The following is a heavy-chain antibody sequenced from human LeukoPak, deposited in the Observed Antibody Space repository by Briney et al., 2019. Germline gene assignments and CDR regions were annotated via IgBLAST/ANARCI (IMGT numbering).Heavy chain of an antibody. CDR1: GYTFTSYY. Sequence: ASVKVSCKASGYTFTSYYMHWVRQAPGQGLEWMGIINPSGGSTSYAQKFQGGVTMTRDTSTSTVYMELSSLRSEDTAVYYCGLFGVVTPTFAFDIWGQGTMVTVSS. J-gene: IGHJ3*02. D-gene: IGHD3-3*01. CDR2: INPSGGST. V-gene: IGHV1-46*01. CDR3: GLFGVVTPTFAFDI.